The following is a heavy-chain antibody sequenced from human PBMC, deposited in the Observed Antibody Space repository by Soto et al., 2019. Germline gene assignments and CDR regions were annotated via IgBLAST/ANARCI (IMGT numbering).Heavy chain of an antibody. Sequence: GGSLRLSCAASGFTFSSYGMHWVRQAPGKGLEWVAVIWYDGSNKYYADSVKGRFTISRDNSKNTLYLQMNSLRAEDTAVYYCARDPPIVVVPAATYFDYWGQGTLVTVSS. CDR3: ARDPPIVVVPAATYFDY. CDR1: GFTFSSYG. CDR2: IWYDGSNK. J-gene: IGHJ4*02. D-gene: IGHD2-2*01. V-gene: IGHV3-33*01.